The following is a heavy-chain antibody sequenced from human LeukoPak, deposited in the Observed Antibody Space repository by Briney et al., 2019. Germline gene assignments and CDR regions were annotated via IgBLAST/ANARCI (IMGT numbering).Heavy chain of an antibody. J-gene: IGHJ4*02. V-gene: IGHV3-7*01. CDR3: ARDYWDEWEPSGPYYFDY. CDR1: GFTFSSYW. CDR2: IKQDGSEK. D-gene: IGHD1-26*01. Sequence: RTGGSLRLSCAASGFTFSSYWMSWVRQAPGKGLEWVANIKQDGSEKYYVDSVKGRFAISRDNAKNSLYLQMNSLRAEDTAVYYCARDYWDEWEPSGPYYFDYWGQGTLVTVSS.